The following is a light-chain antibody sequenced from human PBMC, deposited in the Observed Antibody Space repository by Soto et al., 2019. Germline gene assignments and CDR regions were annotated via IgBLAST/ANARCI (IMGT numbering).Light chain of an antibody. Sequence: ENVLTQSPATLSLSPGEGATLSCRASQSINTYLAWYQQKPGQAPRLLIYDASKRATGIPARFSGSGSGTNFTLTITSLQPEDFATYYCQQSYSAPITFGQGTRLEIK. CDR3: QQSYSAPIT. J-gene: IGKJ5*01. CDR1: QSINTY. CDR2: DAS. V-gene: IGKV3-11*01.